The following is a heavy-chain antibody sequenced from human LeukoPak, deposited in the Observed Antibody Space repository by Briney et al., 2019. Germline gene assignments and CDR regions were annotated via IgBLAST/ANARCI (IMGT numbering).Heavy chain of an antibody. J-gene: IGHJ5*02. D-gene: IGHD3-3*01. V-gene: IGHV3-30*02. CDR1: GFTFSSYG. CDR2: IRYDGSNK. Sequence: QPGGSLRLSCAASGFTFSSYGMHWVRQAPGKGLEWVAFIRYDGSNKYYADSVKGRFTISRDNSKNTLYLQMNSLRAEDTAVFYCARGSGVYDFWSGDSYPWGQGTLVTVSS. CDR3: ARGSGVYDFWSGDSYP.